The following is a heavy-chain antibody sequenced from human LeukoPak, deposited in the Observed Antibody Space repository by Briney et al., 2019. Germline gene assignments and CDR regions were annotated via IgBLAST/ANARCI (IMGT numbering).Heavy chain of an antibody. CDR1: GYTFTGYY. Sequence: ASVKVSCKASGYTFTGYYMHWVRQAPGQGLEWMGRINPNSGGTNYAQKFQGRVTITADESTSTAYMELSSLRSEDTAVYYCATIPREGYDFWSAYYYYYMDVWGKGATVTVSS. V-gene: IGHV1-2*06. J-gene: IGHJ6*03. CDR3: ATIPREGYDFWSAYYYYYMDV. CDR2: INPNSGGT. D-gene: IGHD3-3*01.